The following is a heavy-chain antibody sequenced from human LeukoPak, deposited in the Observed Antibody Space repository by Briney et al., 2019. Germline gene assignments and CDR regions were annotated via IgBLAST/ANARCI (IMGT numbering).Heavy chain of an antibody. D-gene: IGHD3-22*01. CDR2: IYHSGST. CDR1: GGSISNYYY. Sequence: SETLSLTCTVSGGSISNYYYWGWIRQPPGKGLEWIGRIYHSGSTYYNPSLKSRVTISVDTSKNQCSLKLSSVTAADTAAYYCARGRFDYYDSSGYYRPREYYSYYYYMDVLGKGTTVTVSS. CDR3: ARGRFDYYDSSGYYRPREYYSYYYYMDV. V-gene: IGHV4-38-2*02. J-gene: IGHJ6*03.